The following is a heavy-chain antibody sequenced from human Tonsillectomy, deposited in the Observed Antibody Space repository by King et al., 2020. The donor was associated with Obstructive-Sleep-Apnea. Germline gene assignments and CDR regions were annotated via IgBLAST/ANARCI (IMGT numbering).Heavy chain of an antibody. V-gene: IGHV4-31*03. CDR2: IYYSGST. D-gene: IGHD6-13*01. CDR3: ARVIRQQLVFYYFDY. Sequence: VQLQESGPGLVKPSQTLSLTCTVSGGSISSGGYYWSWIRQHPGKGLEWIGYIYYSGSTYSNPSLKSRVTISVDTSKNQFSLKRSSGTAADTAVYYCARVIRQQLVFYYFDYWGQGTLVTVSS. CDR1: GGSISSGGYY. J-gene: IGHJ4*02.